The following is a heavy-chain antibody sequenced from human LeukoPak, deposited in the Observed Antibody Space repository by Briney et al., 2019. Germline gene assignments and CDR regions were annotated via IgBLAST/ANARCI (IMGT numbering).Heavy chain of an antibody. D-gene: IGHD2-2*01. V-gene: IGHV3-13*04. CDR1: GSTFSSYD. Sequence: GGSLRLSCAASGSTFSSYDMHWVRQATGKGLEWVSAICTAGDTYYPGSVKGRFTISRENAKNSLYLQMNSLRAGDTAVYYCARGASVPAAFDYWGQGTLVTVSS. CDR3: ARGASVPAAFDY. CDR2: ICTAGDT. J-gene: IGHJ4*02.